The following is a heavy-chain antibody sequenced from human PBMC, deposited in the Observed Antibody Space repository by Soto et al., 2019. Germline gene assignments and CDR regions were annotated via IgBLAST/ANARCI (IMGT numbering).Heavy chain of an antibody. CDR3: ARRLWPGALDV. D-gene: IGHD3-16*01. Sequence: QVQLVQSGAEVKKPGASVKVSCKASGYTFTSSGMSWVRQAPGQGLEWMGWISAHTGSSEYAQRFQGRVTMTTDRSTSTAYMELRSLTFDDAAVYYCARRLWPGALDVWGQGSMVTVSS. J-gene: IGHJ3*01. CDR2: ISAHTGSS. CDR1: GYTFTSSG. V-gene: IGHV1-18*01.